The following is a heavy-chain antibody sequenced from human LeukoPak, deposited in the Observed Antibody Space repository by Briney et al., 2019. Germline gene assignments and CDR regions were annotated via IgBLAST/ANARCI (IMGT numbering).Heavy chain of an antibody. CDR1: GYTFTNYW. J-gene: IGHJ4*02. V-gene: IGHV5-51*01. D-gene: IGHD6-13*01. CDR3: ARRYSRSYYIDY. CDR2: IYPADSDT. Sequence: GESLKISCKSSGYTFTNYWIGWVRQMPGKGLEWMGIIYPADSDTRYSPSFQGQVTISVDKSISTAYLQWSSLKASDTAMYYCARRYSRSYYIDYWGQGNLVTVSS.